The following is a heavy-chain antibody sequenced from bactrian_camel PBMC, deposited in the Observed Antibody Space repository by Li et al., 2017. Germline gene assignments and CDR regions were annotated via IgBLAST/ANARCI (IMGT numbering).Heavy chain of an antibody. CDR2: ISGDGST. D-gene: IGHD3*01. CDR1: FFILDDFD. V-gene: IGHV3S66*01. CDR3: AAVDQYCVNPLWTHFTD. J-gene: IGHJ4*01. Sequence: VQLVESGGGSVQTGGSLRLSCKPSFFILDDFDMMWYRQAPGNECELVFSISGDGSTYYTDAVKGRFTISHDNAKNSVDLQMNSLKPDDTALYYCAAVDQYCVNPLWTHFTDWGQGTQVTVS.